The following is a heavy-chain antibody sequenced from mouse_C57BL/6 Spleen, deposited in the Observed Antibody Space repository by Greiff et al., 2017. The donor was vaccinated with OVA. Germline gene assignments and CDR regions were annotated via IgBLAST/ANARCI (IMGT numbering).Heavy chain of an antibody. Sequence: VQLQQSGPELVKPGASVKISCKASGYAFSSSWMNWVKQRPGKGLEWIGRIYPGDGDTNYNGKFKGKATLTADKSSSTAYMQLSSLTSEDSAVYFCARRDYGNTFDYWGQGTTLTVSS. CDR1: GYAFSSSW. D-gene: IGHD2-1*01. CDR2: IYPGDGDT. V-gene: IGHV1-82*01. J-gene: IGHJ2*01. CDR3: ARRDYGNTFDY.